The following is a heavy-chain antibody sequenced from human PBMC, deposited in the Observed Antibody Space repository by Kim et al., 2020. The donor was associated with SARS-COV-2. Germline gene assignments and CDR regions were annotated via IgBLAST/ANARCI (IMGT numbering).Heavy chain of an antibody. CDR3: TREPRGGQYSEGMDV. CDR2: AKNQSTNSAS. V-gene: IGHV3-72*01. CDR1: GFIFGDYF. J-gene: IGHJ6*02. D-gene: IGHD6-6*01. Sequence: GGSLRLSCAGSGFIFGDYFLDWVRQAPGKGLEWVGRAKNQSTNSASHYAASVEVSFTISRDDSKNSLYLQMNSLQTDDAAVFYCTREPRGGQYSEGMDVWGQGPTGTVSS.